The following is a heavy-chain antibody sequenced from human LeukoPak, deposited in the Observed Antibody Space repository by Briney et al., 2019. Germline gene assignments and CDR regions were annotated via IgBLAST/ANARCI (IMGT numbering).Heavy chain of an antibody. CDR2: IIPIFGTA. CDR3: ASRYCSSTSCYTDNWFDP. V-gene: IGHV1-69*05. J-gene: IGHJ5*02. D-gene: IGHD2-2*02. Sequence: SVKVSCKASGGTFSSYAISWVRQAPGQGLEWMGGIIPIFGTANYAQKFQGRVTITTDESTSTAYMELSSLRSEDTAVYYCASRYCSSTSCYTDNWFDPWGQGTLVTVSS. CDR1: GGTFSSYA.